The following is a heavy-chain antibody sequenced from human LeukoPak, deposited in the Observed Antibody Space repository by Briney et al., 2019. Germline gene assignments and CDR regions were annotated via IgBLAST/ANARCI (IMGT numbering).Heavy chain of an antibody. V-gene: IGHV3-15*01. CDR2: IKSKTDGGTT. CDR3: TTELSGYDFGFVYYFDY. D-gene: IGHD5-12*01. J-gene: IGHJ4*02. CDR1: GFTFSNAW. Sequence: GGSLRLSCAASGFTFSNAWMSWVRQAPGKGLEWVGRIKSKTDGGTTDYAAPVKGRFTISRDDSKNTLYLQMNSLKTDDTAVYYCTTELSGYDFGFVYYFDYWGQGTLVTVSS.